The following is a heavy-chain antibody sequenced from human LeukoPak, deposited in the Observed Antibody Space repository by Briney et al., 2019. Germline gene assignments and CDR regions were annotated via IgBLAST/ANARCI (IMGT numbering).Heavy chain of an antibody. CDR1: GFTFSGYA. V-gene: IGHV3-23*01. CDR3: AKVDSGSYFPP. CDR2: ISASGGSR. J-gene: IGHJ5*02. Sequence: PGGSLRLSCAASGFTFSGYAMSWVRQAPGKGLEWVSGISASGGSRDYADSVEGRFTISRDNSKNTLSLQMNSLRAEDTAAYYCAKVDSGSYFPPWGQGTLSPSPQ. D-gene: IGHD1-26*01.